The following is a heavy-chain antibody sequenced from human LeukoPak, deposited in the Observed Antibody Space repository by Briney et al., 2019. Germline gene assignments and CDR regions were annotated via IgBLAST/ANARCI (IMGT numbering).Heavy chain of an antibody. CDR1: GFAFSSYA. CDR3: AKQGPARIPIVVVTAMAH. V-gene: IGHV3-23*01. CDR2: ISGSGGST. J-gene: IGHJ4*02. Sequence: TGGSLRLSCAASGFAFSSYAMHWVRQAPGKGLEWVSAISGSGGSTYYADSVKGRFTISRDNSKNTLYLQMNSLRAEDTAVYYCAKQGPARIPIVVVTAMAHWGQGTLVTVSS. D-gene: IGHD2-21*02.